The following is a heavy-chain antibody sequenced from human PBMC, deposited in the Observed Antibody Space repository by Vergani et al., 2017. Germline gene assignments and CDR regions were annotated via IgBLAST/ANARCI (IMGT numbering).Heavy chain of an antibody. CDR2: IKQDGSEK. V-gene: IGHV3-7*01. CDR3: AREGAVGATFDY. CDR1: GFTFSRYW. D-gene: IGHD1-26*01. J-gene: IGHJ4*02. Sequence: VQLVESGGGLVQPGGSLRLSCAASGFTFSRYWMSWVRQAPGKGLEWVANIKQDGSEKYYVDSVKGRFTISRDNAKNSLYLQMNSLRAEDTAVFYCAREGAVGATFDYWGQGTLVTVSS.